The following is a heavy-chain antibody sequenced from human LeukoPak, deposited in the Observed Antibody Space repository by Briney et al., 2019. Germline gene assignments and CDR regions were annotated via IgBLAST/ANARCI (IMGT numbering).Heavy chain of an antibody. CDR2: ISGSGGST. CDR3: ARDKSGSGSYYKY. Sequence: GGSLRLSCAASGFTFSSYAMSWVRQAPGKGLEWVSAISGSGGSTYYADSVKGRFTISRDNSKNTLYLQMNSLRAEDTAVYYCARDKSGSGSYYKYWGQGTLVTVSS. CDR1: GFTFSSYA. V-gene: IGHV3-23*01. J-gene: IGHJ4*02. D-gene: IGHD3-10*01.